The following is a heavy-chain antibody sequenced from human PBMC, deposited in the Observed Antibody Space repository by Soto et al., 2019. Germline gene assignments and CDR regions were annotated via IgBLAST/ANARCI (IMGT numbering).Heavy chain of an antibody. V-gene: IGHV4-59*01. CDR2: IYYSGST. D-gene: IGHD3-3*01. Sequence: SETLALTCTVSGGSISSYYWSWIRQPPGKGLEWIGYIYYSGSTNYNPSLKSRVTISVDTSKNQFSLKLSSVTAADTAVYYCARDRFLEGYMDVWGKGTTVTVSS. J-gene: IGHJ6*03. CDR1: GGSISSYY. CDR3: ARDRFLEGYMDV.